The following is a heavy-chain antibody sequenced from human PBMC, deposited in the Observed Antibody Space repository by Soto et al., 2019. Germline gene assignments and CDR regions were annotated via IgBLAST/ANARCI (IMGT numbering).Heavy chain of an antibody. Sequence: PSETLSLTCTVSGGSISSYYWSWIRQPPGKGLEWAGYIYYSGSTNYNPSLKSRVTISVDTSKNQFSLKLSSVTAADTAVYYCARARDDFWSGYYTGPFDPWGQGTLVTVSS. CDR1: GGSISSYY. CDR2: IYYSGST. D-gene: IGHD3-3*01. J-gene: IGHJ5*02. CDR3: ARARDDFWSGYYTGPFDP. V-gene: IGHV4-59*01.